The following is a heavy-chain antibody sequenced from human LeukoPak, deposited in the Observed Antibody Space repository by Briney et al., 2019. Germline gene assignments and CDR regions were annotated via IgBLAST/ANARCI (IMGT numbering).Heavy chain of an antibody. Sequence: IXQXPGXXLEWIGYIYGSGSTNFTPSLKSRVTMSVDTSKNQISLKLSFVTAADTAMYYCARSTMVNTATGWFDPWGQGTLVTVXS. V-gene: IGHV4-59*12. J-gene: IGHJ5*02. D-gene: IGHD4/OR15-4a*01. CDR3: ARSTMVNTATGWFDP. CDR2: IYGSGST.